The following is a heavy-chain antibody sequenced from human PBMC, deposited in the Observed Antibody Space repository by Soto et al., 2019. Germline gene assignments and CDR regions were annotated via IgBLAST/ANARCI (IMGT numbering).Heavy chain of an antibody. D-gene: IGHD3-10*01. V-gene: IGHV5-51*01. J-gene: IGHJ6*01. CDR1: GYSFTSYW. CDR3: ARRSGHQASKEQKYGWGSMDV. Sequence: PGESLKISCKGSGYSFTSYWIGWVRQMPGKGLEWMGIIYPGDSDTRYSPSFQGQVTISADKSISTAYLQWSSLKASDTAMYYCARRSGHQASKEQKYGWGSMDVWGQGTTVTVSS. CDR2: IYPGDSDT.